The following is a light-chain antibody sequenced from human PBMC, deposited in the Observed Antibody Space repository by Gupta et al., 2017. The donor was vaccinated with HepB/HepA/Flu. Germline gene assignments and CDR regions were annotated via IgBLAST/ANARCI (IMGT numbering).Light chain of an antibody. Sequence: DIQLTQSPSFLSASVGDRVTITCRASQGIRSYLAWYKQKPGKAPKLLIYAASTLQSGVPSRFSGSGYGTEFTLTISSRQPEDFAPYYCQQHKSYLSITFGGGTKVEIK. J-gene: IGKJ4*01. V-gene: IGKV1-9*01. CDR3: QQHKSYLSIT. CDR1: QGIRSY. CDR2: AAS.